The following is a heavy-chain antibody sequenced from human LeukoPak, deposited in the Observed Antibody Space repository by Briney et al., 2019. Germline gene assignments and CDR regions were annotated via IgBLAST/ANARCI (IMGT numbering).Heavy chain of an antibody. CDR1: GFSFEDYA. CDR2: ITWNRGNI. Sequence: QPGRSLRLSCAVSGFSFEDYAMHWVRQAPGKGLEWVSGITWNRGNIRHAASVKGRFTISRDTAKNSLYLQMNSLRAEDMALYYCAKTSTSYCTGDCLPGYFDLWGRGTLVTVSS. CDR3: AKTSTSYCTGDCLPGYFDL. D-gene: IGHD2-21*02. V-gene: IGHV3-9*03. J-gene: IGHJ2*01.